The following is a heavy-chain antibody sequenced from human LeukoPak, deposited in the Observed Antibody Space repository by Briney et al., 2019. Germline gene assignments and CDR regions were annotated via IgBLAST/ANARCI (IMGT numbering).Heavy chain of an antibody. CDR2: INHSGST. CDR1: GGSFSGYY. J-gene: IGHJ4*02. CDR3: ARGGYYYDSSGYYSFDY. Sequence: SETLSLTCAVYGGSFSGYYWSWIRQPPGKGLEWIGEINHSGSTNYNPSLKSRVTISVDTSKNQFSLKLSSVTAADTAVYYCARGGYYYDSSGYYSFDYWGQGTLVTVSS. D-gene: IGHD3-22*01. V-gene: IGHV4-34*01.